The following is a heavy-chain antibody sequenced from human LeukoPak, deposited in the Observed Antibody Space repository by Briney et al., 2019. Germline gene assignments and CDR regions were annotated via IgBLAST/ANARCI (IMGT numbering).Heavy chain of an antibody. CDR1: GVTFSNYA. CDR2: VSNDGSDK. CDR3: VREGTYFFASGSFQGYYFDN. D-gene: IGHD3-10*01. J-gene: IGHJ4*02. Sequence: GRSLRLSCAAPGVTFSNYAMHWVRQSPGKGLEWVAVVSNDGSDKHHADSVKGRFTVSRDNSKHTVYLQMDRLRVEDTAIYYCVREGTYFFASGSFQGYYFDNWGQGTLVTVSS. V-gene: IGHV3-30*03.